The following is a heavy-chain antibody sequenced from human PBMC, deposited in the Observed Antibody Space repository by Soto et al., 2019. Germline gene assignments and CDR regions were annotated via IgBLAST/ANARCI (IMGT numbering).Heavy chain of an antibody. J-gene: IGHJ6*02. Sequence: QVQLVESGGGVVQPGRSLRLSCAASGFTFSSYDMHWVRQAPGKGLEWVAVIWYDGSNKYYADSVKGRFTISRDNSKNTLYLQMNSLRAEDTAVYYCARDATFMGVRGDIPKNYYYGMDVWGQGTTVTVS. CDR3: ARDATFMGVRGDIPKNYYYGMDV. CDR2: IWYDGSNK. CDR1: GFTFSSYD. D-gene: IGHD3-10*01. V-gene: IGHV3-33*01.